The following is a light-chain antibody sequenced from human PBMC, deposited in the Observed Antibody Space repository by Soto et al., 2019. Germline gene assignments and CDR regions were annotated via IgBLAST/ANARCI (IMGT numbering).Light chain of an antibody. Sequence: EIVMTQSPGTLSLSPGERATLSCRASQTVSSSFLAWYQQTPGQAPRLLIYAASSRATGIPDRFSGSGAGTDFTLTISILEPEYFAVYYWQQYGSSLFTFGGGTKVDIK. CDR2: AAS. CDR3: QQYGSSLFT. CDR1: QTVSSSF. J-gene: IGKJ4*01. V-gene: IGKV3-20*01.